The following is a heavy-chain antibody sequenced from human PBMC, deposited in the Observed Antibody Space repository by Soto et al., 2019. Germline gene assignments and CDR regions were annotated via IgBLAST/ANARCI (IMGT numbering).Heavy chain of an antibody. V-gene: IGHV5-51*01. CDR2: IYPGDSDT. J-gene: IGHJ6*02. D-gene: IGHD6-13*01. Sequence: GESLKISCKGSGYSFTSYWIGWVRQMPGKGLEWMGIIYPGDSDTRYSPSFQGQVTISADKSISTAYLQWSSLKASDTAMYYCARLGPIEAADQTGYYYYGMDVWGQGTTVTVSS. CDR1: GYSFTSYW. CDR3: ARLGPIEAADQTGYYYYGMDV.